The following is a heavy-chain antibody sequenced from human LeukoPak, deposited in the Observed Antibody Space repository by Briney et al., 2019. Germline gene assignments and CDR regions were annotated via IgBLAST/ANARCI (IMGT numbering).Heavy chain of an antibody. D-gene: IGHD2-21*01. V-gene: IGHV3-7*01. CDR2: IQKDGSQK. CDR3: ATVAGYFDY. Sequence: GGSLRLSCAASGFTFSTYWMSWVRQAPGKGLEWVASIQKDGSQKYYLESVKGRFTISRDNTKNSLYLHMSSLRADDTAVYFCATVAGYFDYWGQGTLVTVSS. J-gene: IGHJ4*02. CDR1: GFTFSTYW.